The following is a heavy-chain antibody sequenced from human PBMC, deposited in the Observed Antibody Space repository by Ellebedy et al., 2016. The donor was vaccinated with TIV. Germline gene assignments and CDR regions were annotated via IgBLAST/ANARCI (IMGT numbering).Heavy chain of an antibody. J-gene: IGHJ3*02. CDR3: ARDSGSGALYI. CDR1: GFTFSSYW. V-gene: IGHV3-7*01. Sequence: GESLKISCAASGFTFSSYWMTWVRQAPGKGLEWVANIRQDGSRVNYVDSVKGRFTISRDNAKNSLHLQMNGLRAEDTAVYYCARDSGSGALYIWGQGTLVTVSS. D-gene: IGHD3-10*01. CDR2: IRQDGSRV.